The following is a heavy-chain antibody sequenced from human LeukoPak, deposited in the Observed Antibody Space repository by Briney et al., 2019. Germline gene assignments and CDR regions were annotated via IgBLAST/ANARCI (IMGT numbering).Heavy chain of an antibody. D-gene: IGHD2-15*01. Sequence: SETLSLTCTVSGGSISSYYWSWVRQPPGKGLEWIGYIYYSGSTNYNPSLKSRVTISVDTSKNQFSLKLSSVTAADTAVYYCARGESYCSGGSCYWWFDPWGQGTLVTVSS. CDR3: ARGESYCSGGSCYWWFDP. V-gene: IGHV4-59*01. J-gene: IGHJ5*02. CDR1: GGSISSYY. CDR2: IYYSGST.